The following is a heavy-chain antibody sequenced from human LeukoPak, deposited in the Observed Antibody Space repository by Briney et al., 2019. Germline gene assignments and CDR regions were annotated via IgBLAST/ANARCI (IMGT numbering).Heavy chain of an antibody. CDR1: GGSFSGYY. Sequence: SETLSLTCAVYGGSFSGYYWSWIRQPPGKGLEWNGEINHSGSTNYNPSLKSRVTISVDTSKNQFSLKLSSVTAADTAVYYCARRTYYYGSGSYYSPVYYYYYMDVWGKGTTVTVSS. J-gene: IGHJ6*03. CDR2: INHSGST. CDR3: ARRTYYYGSGSYYSPVYYYYYMDV. D-gene: IGHD3-10*01. V-gene: IGHV4-34*01.